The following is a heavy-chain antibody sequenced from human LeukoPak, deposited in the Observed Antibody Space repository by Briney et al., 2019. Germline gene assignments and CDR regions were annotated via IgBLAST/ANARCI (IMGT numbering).Heavy chain of an antibody. D-gene: IGHD5-24*01. V-gene: IGHV3-30*02. Sequence: GGSLRLSCAASGFTFSSYGMHWVRQAPGKGLEWVAFIRYDGSNKYYADSVKGRFTISRDNSKNTLYLQMNSLRAEDTAVYYCARDRLEMATIRLRYYYGMDVWGQETTVTVSS. CDR1: GFTFSSYG. CDR3: ARDRLEMATIRLRYYYGMDV. J-gene: IGHJ6*02. CDR2: IRYDGSNK.